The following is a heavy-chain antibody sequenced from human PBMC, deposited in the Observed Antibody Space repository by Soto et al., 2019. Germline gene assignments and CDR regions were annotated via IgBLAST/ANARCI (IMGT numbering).Heavy chain of an antibody. J-gene: IGHJ4*02. CDR2: INAGNGNT. Sequence: ASVKVSCKASGYTFTSYAMHWVRQAPGQRLEWMGWINAGNGNTKYSQKFQGRVTITRDTSASTAYMELSRLRSDDTAVYYCARDRLYQLPHSDYWGQGTLVTVSS. CDR1: GYTFTSYA. CDR3: ARDRLYQLPHSDY. V-gene: IGHV1-3*01. D-gene: IGHD2-2*01.